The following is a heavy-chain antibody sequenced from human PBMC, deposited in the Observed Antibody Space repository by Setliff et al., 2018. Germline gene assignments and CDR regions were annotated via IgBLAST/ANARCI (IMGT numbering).Heavy chain of an antibody. J-gene: IGHJ4*02. CDR2: MDYSAIT. D-gene: IGHD3-3*01. V-gene: IGHV4-59*01. CDR3: ARHFRSSKVQFLEYLTDYYFDS. CDR1: GGSITSYY. Sequence: SETLSLTCTVSGGSITSYYWCWIRQPPGRGLEWIGFMDYSAITNYNPSLKSRVTMSVDTSNNQFSLKLNSVTAADTAVYYCARHFRSSKVQFLEYLTDYYFDSWGQGALVTVSS.